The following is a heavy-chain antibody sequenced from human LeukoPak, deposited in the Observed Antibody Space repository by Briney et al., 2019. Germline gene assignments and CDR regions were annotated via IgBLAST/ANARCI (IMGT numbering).Heavy chain of an antibody. J-gene: IGHJ4*02. CDR3: ASHVTVLGTRGFDY. CDR1: GGSITSHSW. V-gene: IGHV4-4*02. Sequence: SETLSLTCAVSGGSITSHSWWSWVSQPPGKGLEWIGEIYHGGDTNYDTSVKSRVTMSVDKSKNHFSLNLRSVTAADTGIYYCASHVTVLGTRGFDYWGQGILVTVSS. D-gene: IGHD6-19*01. CDR2: IYHGGDT.